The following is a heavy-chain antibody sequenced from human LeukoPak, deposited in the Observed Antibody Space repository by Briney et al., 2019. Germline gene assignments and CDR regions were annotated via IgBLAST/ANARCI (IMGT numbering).Heavy chain of an antibody. CDR3: AREDYYDSGSSDY. CDR1: GYIFTDYY. CDR2: INPNSGGT. V-gene: IGHV1/OR15-1*04. Sequence: ASVKVSCKASGYIFTDYYMHWVRQAPGQELGWMGRINPNSGGTNYAQKFQGRVTITRNTSISTAYMELSSLRSEDTAIYYCAREDYYDSGSSDYWGQGTLVTVSS. D-gene: IGHD3-22*01. J-gene: IGHJ4*02.